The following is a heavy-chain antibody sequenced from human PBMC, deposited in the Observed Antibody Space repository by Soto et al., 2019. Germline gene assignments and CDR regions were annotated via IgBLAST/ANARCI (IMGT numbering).Heavy chain of an antibody. J-gene: IGHJ5*02. CDR2: IVPIFGTA. CDR3: ARGSIAARPNWFDP. CDR1: GGTFSSYA. D-gene: IGHD6-6*01. V-gene: IGHV1-69*13. Sequence: ASVKVSCKASGGTFSSYAISWVRQAPGQGLEWMGGIVPIFGTANYAQKFQGRVTITADESTSTAYMELSSLRSEDTAVYYCARGSIAARPNWFDPWGQGTQVTVSS.